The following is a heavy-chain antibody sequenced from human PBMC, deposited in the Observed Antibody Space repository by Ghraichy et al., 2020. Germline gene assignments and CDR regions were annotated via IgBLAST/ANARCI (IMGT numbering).Heavy chain of an antibody. CDR1: GFTVSTYT. J-gene: IGHJ4*02. Sequence: GGSLRLSCAASGFTVSTYTMHWVRQAPGKGLEWVASMLYDAGNKYYAGSVRGRFTISRDNSRNTLDLQMNSLRGEDTAVYYCAGRDGYSMFDYWGQGTLVTVSS. CDR2: MLYDAGNK. V-gene: IGHV3-30-3*01. D-gene: IGHD5-24*01. CDR3: AGRDGYSMFDY.